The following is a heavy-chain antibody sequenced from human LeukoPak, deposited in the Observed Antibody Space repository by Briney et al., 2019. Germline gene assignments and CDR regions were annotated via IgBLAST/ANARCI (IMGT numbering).Heavy chain of an antibody. J-gene: IGHJ4*02. Sequence: SETLSLTCTVSGGSISSYYWSWIRQPPGKGLEWTGYIYYSGSTNYNPSLKSRVTISVDTSKNQFSLKLSSVTAADTAVYYCARVGYDFWSGYSDYRGQGTLVTVSS. D-gene: IGHD3-3*01. CDR3: ARVGYDFWSGYSDY. V-gene: IGHV4-59*01. CDR1: GGSISSYY. CDR2: IYYSGST.